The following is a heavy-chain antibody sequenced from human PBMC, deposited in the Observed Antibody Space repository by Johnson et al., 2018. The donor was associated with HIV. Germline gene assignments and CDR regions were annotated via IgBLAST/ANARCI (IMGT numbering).Heavy chain of an antibody. CDR2: ISSSGSTK. Sequence: QVQLVESGGGLIQPGGSLRLSCAASGFTVSSNYMSWVRQAPGKGLEWVSYISSSGSTKYYVDSVKGRFTISRDNAKNSLYLQMIRLRAEETAVYYCARGRWLHLGAFDIWGQGTMVTVSS. V-gene: IGHV3-11*04. CDR1: GFTVSSNY. J-gene: IGHJ3*02. D-gene: IGHD5-24*01. CDR3: ARGRWLHLGAFDI.